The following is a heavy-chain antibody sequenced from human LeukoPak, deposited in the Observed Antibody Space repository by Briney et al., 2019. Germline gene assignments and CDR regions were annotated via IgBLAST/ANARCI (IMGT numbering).Heavy chain of an antibody. V-gene: IGHV4-34*01. CDR3: ARGPLGSSGSYYKSYYFDY. Sequence: SETLSLTCAVYGGSFSGYYWSWIRQPPGKGLEWIGEINHSGSTNYNPSLKSRVTISVDTYKNQFSLKLSSVTAADTAVYYCARGPLGSSGSYYKSYYFDYWGQGTLVTVSS. CDR1: GGSFSGYY. J-gene: IGHJ4*02. CDR2: INHSGST. D-gene: IGHD3-10*01.